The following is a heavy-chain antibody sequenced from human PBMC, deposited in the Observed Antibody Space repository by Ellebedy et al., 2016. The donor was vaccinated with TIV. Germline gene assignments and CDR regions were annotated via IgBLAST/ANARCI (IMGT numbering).Heavy chain of an antibody. CDR1: GFIFSNNA. D-gene: IGHD1-26*01. V-gene: IGHV3-23*01. J-gene: IGHJ4*02. Sequence: GESLKISXAASGFIFSNNAMNWVRQAPGKGLEWVSAISGSGGSTYYADSVKGRFTISRDNSKNTLYLQMNSLRAEDTAVYYCATFIVGACWGQGTLVTVSS. CDR3: ATFIVGAC. CDR2: ISGSGGST.